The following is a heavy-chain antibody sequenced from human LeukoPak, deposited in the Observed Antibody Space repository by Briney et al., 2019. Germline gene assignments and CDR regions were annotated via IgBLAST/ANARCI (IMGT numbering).Heavy chain of an antibody. CDR3: ARVRDYGGIGEDY. CDR1: GYTFTNYG. CDR2: ISAYNGNT. J-gene: IGHJ4*02. V-gene: IGHV1-18*01. Sequence: ASVKVSCKASGYTFTNYGISWVRQAPGQGLECVGWISAYNGNTNYAQRFQGRVTMTTDTSTSTAYMELRSLRSDDTAVYYCARVRDYGGIGEDYWGQGTLVTVSS. D-gene: IGHD3-16*01.